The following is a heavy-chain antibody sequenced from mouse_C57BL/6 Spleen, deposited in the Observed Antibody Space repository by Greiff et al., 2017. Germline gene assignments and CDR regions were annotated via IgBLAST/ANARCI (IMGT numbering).Heavy chain of an antibody. D-gene: IGHD1-1*01. CDR2: INPSDSYT. J-gene: IGHJ2*01. V-gene: IGHV1-54*01. Sequence: VQLQQSGAELVRPGTSVKVSCTASGYAFTNYLIEWVKQRPGQGLEWIGVINPSDSYTNYNQKFKGKSTLTVDKSSSTAYMQLSSLTSEDSAVYYCARTVPYFDYWGQGTTLTVSS. CDR3: ARTVPYFDY. CDR1: GYAFTNYL.